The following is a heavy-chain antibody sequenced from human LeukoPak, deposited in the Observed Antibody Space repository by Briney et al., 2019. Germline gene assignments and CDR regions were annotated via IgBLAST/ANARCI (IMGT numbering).Heavy chain of an antibody. CDR1: GGSFSGYY. J-gene: IGHJ3*02. CDR3: ARLGQPNAFDI. CDR2: INHSGST. Sequence: PSETLSLTCAVYGGSFSGYYWSWIRQPPGKGLEWIGEINHSGSTNYNPSLKSRVTISVDTSRKQFSLKLNSVTAADTAVYYCARLGQPNAFDIWGQGTMVTVSS. V-gene: IGHV4-34*01. D-gene: IGHD7-27*01.